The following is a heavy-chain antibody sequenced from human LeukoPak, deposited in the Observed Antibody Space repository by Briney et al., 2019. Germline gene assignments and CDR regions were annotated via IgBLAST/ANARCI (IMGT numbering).Heavy chain of an antibody. CDR3: ARGGDSWSGYSYGMDV. Sequence: GGSLRLSCAASGFTFRSYGMHWVRQAPGKGLEWVADIWYDGSNKYYADSVKGRFTISRDISMNTLYLQMNSLRPEDSAAYYCARGGDSWSGYSYGMDVWGQGTTVTVSS. V-gene: IGHV3-33*01. D-gene: IGHD3-3*01. CDR1: GFTFRSYG. CDR2: IWYDGSNK. J-gene: IGHJ6*02.